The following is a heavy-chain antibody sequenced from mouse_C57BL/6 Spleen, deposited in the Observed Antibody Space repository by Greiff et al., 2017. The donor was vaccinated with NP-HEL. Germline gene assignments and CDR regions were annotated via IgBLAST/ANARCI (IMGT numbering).Heavy chain of an antibody. D-gene: IGHD1-1*01. Sequence: VQLQQSGPVLVKPGASVKMSCKASGYTFTDYYMNWVKQSHGKSLEWIGVINPYNGGTSYNQKFKGKATLTVDKSSSTAYMELNSLTSEDSAVYYCARRRVYYGSSYGFDYWGQGTTLTVSS. CDR3: ARRRVYYGSSYGFDY. CDR2: INPYNGGT. V-gene: IGHV1-19*01. CDR1: GYTFTDYY. J-gene: IGHJ2*01.